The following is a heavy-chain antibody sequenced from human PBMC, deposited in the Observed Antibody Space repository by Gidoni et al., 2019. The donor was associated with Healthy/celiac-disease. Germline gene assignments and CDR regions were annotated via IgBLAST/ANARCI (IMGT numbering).Heavy chain of an antibody. V-gene: IGHV2-70*04. CDR1: GFSLRTRGMR. Sequence: QVTLKESGPALVKPTQTLTLTCTFSGFSLRTRGMRVSWIRQPPGKALEWLARIDWDDDKFYSTSLKTRLTISKDTSKNQVVLTMTNMDPVDTATYYCARTSSDSSGHGADYFDYWGQGTLVTVSS. CDR2: IDWDDDK. J-gene: IGHJ4*02. D-gene: IGHD3-22*01. CDR3: ARTSSDSSGHGADYFDY.